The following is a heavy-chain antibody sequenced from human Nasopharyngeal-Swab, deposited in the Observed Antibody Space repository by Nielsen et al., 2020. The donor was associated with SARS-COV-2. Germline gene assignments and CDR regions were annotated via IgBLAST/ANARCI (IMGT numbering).Heavy chain of an antibody. CDR2: ISWNSGSI. V-gene: IGHV3-9*01. J-gene: IGHJ6*03. Sequence: GGSLRLSCAASGFTFDDYAMHWVRQAPGKGLEWVSGISWNSGSIGYADSVKGRFTISRDNAKNSLYLQMNSLRAEDTALYYCAKSHSSAPYYYYYYMDVWGKGTTVTVSS. CDR3: AKSHSSAPYYYYYYMDV. CDR1: GFTFDDYA. D-gene: IGHD3-22*01.